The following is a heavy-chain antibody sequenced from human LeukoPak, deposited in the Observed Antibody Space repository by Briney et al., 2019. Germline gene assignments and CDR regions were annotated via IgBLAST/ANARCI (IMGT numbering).Heavy chain of an antibody. V-gene: IGHV1-69*13. D-gene: IGHD3-10*01. CDR2: IIPIFGTA. CDR3: AREGLLWFGDQNLRKGFDY. Sequence: ASVKVSCKASGGTFSSYAISWVRQAPGQGLEWRGGIIPIFGTANYAQKFQGRVTITAGESTSTAYMELSSLRSEDTAVYYCAREGLLWFGDQNLRKGFDYWGQGTLVTVSS. J-gene: IGHJ4*02. CDR1: GGTFSSYA.